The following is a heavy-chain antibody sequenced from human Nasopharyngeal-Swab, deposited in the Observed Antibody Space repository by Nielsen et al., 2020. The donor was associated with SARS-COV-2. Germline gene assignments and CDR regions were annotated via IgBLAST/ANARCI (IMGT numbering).Heavy chain of an antibody. Sequence: GVSLRLSCAASGFTFSSYWMSWVRQAPGKGLEWVANIKQDGSEKYYVDSVKGRFTISRDSSKNTLYLQMNSLRAEDTALYYCAKVKSGTSYDAFDIWGQGTMVTVSS. CDR3: AKVKSGTSYDAFDI. J-gene: IGHJ3*02. D-gene: IGHD1-26*01. CDR1: GFTFSSYW. CDR2: IKQDGSEK. V-gene: IGHV3-7*03.